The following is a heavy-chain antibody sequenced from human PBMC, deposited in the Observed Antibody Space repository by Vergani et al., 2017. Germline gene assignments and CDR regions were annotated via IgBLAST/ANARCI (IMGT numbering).Heavy chain of an antibody. CDR3: TRQPQEGASGPPSVPT. D-gene: IGHD5-12*01. Sequence: QVQLQESCPGLVEPSETLSLTCAVSGYSIRNGYYWGWIRQPPGKGLEWIGSIYHSGSTHYNPYLKSRVTISVDTSKNDFSLKVTSVTAADTAVYYCTRQPQEGASGPPSVPTWGQGISVIVSS. CDR1: GYSIRNGYY. CDR2: IYHSGST. J-gene: IGHJ4*02. V-gene: IGHV4-38-2*01.